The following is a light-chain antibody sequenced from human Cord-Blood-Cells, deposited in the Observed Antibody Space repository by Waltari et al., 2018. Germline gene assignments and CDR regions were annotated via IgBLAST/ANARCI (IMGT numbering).Light chain of an antibody. V-gene: IGLV2-14*01. CDR1: SSDAGGYNY. Sequence: QSALTQPASVSGSPGQSITIPCTGTSSDAGGYNYVSWYQQHPGKAPKLMIYDVSKRPSGVSNRFSGSKSGNTASPTISGLQAEDEADYYCSSYTSSSTWVFGGGTKLTVL. CDR2: DVS. CDR3: SSYTSSSTWV. J-gene: IGLJ3*02.